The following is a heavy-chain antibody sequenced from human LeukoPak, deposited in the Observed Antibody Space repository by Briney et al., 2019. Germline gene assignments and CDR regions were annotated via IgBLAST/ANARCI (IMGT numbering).Heavy chain of an antibody. CDR2: IRYDGSNK. J-gene: IGHJ6*03. Sequence: GGSLRLSCAASGFTFSSYGMHWVRQAPGKGPEWVAFIRYDGSNKYYADSVKGRFTISRDNSKNTLYLQMNSLRAEDTAVYYCAKDRVRGVIPHYYYYYMDVWGKGTTVTVSS. CDR1: GFTFSSYG. CDR3: AKDRVRGVIPHYYYYYMDV. D-gene: IGHD3-10*01. V-gene: IGHV3-30*02.